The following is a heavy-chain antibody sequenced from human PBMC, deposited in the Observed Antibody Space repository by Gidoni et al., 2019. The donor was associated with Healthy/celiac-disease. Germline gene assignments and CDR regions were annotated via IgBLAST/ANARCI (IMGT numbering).Heavy chain of an antibody. CDR3: ASSVLLWFGELSGTGAFDI. CDR1: GFTFSDYY. Sequence: QVQLVESGGGLVKPGGSLRLSCAASGFTFSDYYISWIRQAPGKGLEWVSYISSSGSTIYYADSVKGRFTISRDNAKNSLYLQMNSLRAEDTAVYYCASSVLLWFGELSGTGAFDIWGQGTMVTVSS. V-gene: IGHV3-11*01. CDR2: ISSSGSTI. J-gene: IGHJ3*02. D-gene: IGHD3-10*01.